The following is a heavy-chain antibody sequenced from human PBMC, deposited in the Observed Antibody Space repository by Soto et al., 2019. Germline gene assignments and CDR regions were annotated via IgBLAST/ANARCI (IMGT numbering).Heavy chain of an antibody. D-gene: IGHD4-17*01. V-gene: IGHV3-23*01. CDR2: ISGSGGST. CDR3: AKDLRSLYGDYGWYFDY. J-gene: IGHJ4*02. CDR1: GFTFSSYA. Sequence: GGSLRLSCAASGFTFSSYAMSWVRQAPGKGLEWVSAISGSGGSTYYADSVKGRFTISRDNSKNTLYLQMNSLRAEDTAVYYCAKDLRSLYGDYGWYFDYWGQGTLVTVSS.